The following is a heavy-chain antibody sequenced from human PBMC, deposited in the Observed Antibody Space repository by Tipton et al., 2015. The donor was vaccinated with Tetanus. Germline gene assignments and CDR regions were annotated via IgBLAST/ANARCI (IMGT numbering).Heavy chain of an antibody. V-gene: IGHV4-31*03. CDR3: ARSEWDYYDSSGYYRDY. J-gene: IGHJ4*02. D-gene: IGHD3-22*01. CDR2: IYYSGST. CDR1: GGSISSGGYY. Sequence: TLSLTCTVSGGSISSGGYYWSWIRQHPGKGLEWIGYIYYSGSTYYNPSLKSRVTISVDTSKNQFSLKLSSVTAADTAVYYCARSEWDYYDSSGYYRDYWGQGTLVPVSS.